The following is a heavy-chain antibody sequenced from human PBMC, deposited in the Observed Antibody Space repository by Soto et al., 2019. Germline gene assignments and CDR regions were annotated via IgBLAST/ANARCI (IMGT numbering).Heavy chain of an antibody. Sequence: SETLSLTCAVYGGSFSGYYWSWIRQPPGKGLEWIGEINHSGSTNYNPSLKSRVTISVDTSKNQFSLKLSSVTAADTAVYYCARVRSPNYYYYYYMDARGKRTTVTVSS. CDR3: ARVRSPNYYYYYYMDA. D-gene: IGHD1-26*01. J-gene: IGHJ6*03. V-gene: IGHV4-34*01. CDR2: INHSGST. CDR1: GGSFSGYY.